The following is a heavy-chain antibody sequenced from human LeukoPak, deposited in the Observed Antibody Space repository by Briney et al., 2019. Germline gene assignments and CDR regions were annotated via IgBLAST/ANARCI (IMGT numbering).Heavy chain of an antibody. J-gene: IGHJ4*02. V-gene: IGHV1-2*02. CDR3: ARDGPAQMVDLDY. D-gene: IGHD3-10*01. CDR2: IHPNNGDT. CDR1: GYTFSGPRWY. Sequence: GDSVKVSCKASGYTFSGPRWYLYWLRQAPGQGLECMGWIHPNNGDTAYAQKFEGRVAMTRDTSISTAYMELRRLRPDDTAVYFCARDGPAQMVDLDYWGQGTLVTVSS.